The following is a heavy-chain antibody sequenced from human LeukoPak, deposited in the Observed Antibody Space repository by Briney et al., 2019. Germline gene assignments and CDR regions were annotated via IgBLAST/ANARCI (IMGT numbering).Heavy chain of an antibody. J-gene: IGHJ5*02. CDR2: IKQDGSEK. D-gene: IGHD3-9*01. Sequence: GGSLRLSCAASGFTFSSYWMSWVRQAPGKGLKWVANIKQDGSEKYYVDSVKGRFTISRDNAKNSLYLQMNSLRAEDTAVYYCARDWAYDILTGPNWFDPWGQGTLVTVSS. CDR1: GFTFSSYW. V-gene: IGHV3-7*01. CDR3: ARDWAYDILTGPNWFDP.